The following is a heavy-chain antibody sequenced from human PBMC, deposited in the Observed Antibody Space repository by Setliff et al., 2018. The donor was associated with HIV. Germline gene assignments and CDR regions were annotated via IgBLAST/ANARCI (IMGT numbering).Heavy chain of an antibody. Sequence: KPSETLSLTCAVSGDSVSNDNYYWGWIRQPPGKGLEWIGSFHYGGTPNYNPSLRGRVDISIDTSKNHFSLRLTSVTAADTAAYYCASPSDYYENSGLDYWGQGKLVTVSS. D-gene: IGHD3-22*01. J-gene: IGHJ4*02. CDR2: FHYGGTP. CDR1: GDSVSNDNYY. CDR3: ASPSDYYENSGLDY. V-gene: IGHV4-39*02.